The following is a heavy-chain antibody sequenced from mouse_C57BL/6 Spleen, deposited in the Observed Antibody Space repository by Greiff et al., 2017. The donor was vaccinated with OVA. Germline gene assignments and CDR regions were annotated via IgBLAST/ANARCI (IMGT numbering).Heavy chain of an antibody. CDR3: ARYSLLRYHYAMDY. D-gene: IGHD1-1*01. Sequence: VQLQQSGPELVKPGASVKISCKASGYTFTDYYMNWVKQSHGKSLEWIGDINPNNGGTSYNQKFKGKATLTVDKSSSTAYMELRSLTSEDSAVYYCARYSLLRYHYAMDYWGQGTSVTVSS. V-gene: IGHV1-26*01. CDR2: INPNNGGT. J-gene: IGHJ4*01. CDR1: GYTFTDYY.